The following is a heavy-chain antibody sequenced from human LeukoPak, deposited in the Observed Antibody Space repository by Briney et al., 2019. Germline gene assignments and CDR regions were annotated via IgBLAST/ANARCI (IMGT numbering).Heavy chain of an antibody. D-gene: IGHD2-2*01. CDR3: AKSLFVVVPAAMFDFDY. V-gene: IGHV3-23*01. J-gene: IGHJ4*02. CDR2: ISGSGGST. Sequence: GGSLRLSCAASGFTFSSYAMSWVRPAPGRGLGWVSAISGSGGSTYYADSVKGRFTISRDNSKNTRYLQMNSLRAEDTAVYYCAKSLFVVVPAAMFDFDYWGQGTLVTVSS. CDR1: GFTFSSYA.